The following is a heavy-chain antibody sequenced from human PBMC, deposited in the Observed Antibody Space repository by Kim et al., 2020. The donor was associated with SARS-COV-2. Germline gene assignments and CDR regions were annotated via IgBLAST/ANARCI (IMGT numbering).Heavy chain of an antibody. CDR3: AREDTAMATFYY. D-gene: IGHD5-18*01. J-gene: IGHJ4*02. V-gene: IGHV4-59*01. Sequence: NYNPSLKSRVTISVDTSKNQFSLKLSSVTAADTAVYYCAREDTAMATFYYWGQGTLVTVSS.